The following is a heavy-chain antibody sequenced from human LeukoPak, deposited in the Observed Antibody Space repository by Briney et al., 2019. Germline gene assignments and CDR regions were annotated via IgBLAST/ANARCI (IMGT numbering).Heavy chain of an antibody. D-gene: IGHD6-13*01. V-gene: IGHV3-13*01. Sequence: GGSLRLSCAASGFTFRSYDMHWVRQATGKGLEWVSGIGTAGEIYYPGSVKGRFTISRENAKDSLYLQMNSLRAGDTAVYYCARAAYSSTWYSRYFDLWGRGTLVTVSS. J-gene: IGHJ2*01. CDR2: IGTAGEI. CDR1: GFTFRSYD. CDR3: ARAAYSSTWYSRYFDL.